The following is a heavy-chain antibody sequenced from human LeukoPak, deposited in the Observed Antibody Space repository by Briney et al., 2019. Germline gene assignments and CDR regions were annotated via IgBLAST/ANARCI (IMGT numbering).Heavy chain of an antibody. CDR1: GGPISRDGHY. CDR3: AREVVRDAFDI. Sequence: PSQTLSLTCTVSGGPISRDGHYWSWIRQYPGKGLESIGSVSSSGTTTYNPSLKSRVTISLDTSQNQFSLNLRSLTAADTAVYYCAREVVRDAFDIWGQGTMVTVSS. V-gene: IGHV4-31*03. CDR2: VSSSGTT. D-gene: IGHD2-15*01. J-gene: IGHJ3*02.